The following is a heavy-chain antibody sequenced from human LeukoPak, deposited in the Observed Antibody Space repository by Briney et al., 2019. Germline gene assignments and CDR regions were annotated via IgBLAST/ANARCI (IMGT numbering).Heavy chain of an antibody. D-gene: IGHD6-13*01. CDR3: ARARIAAAGMGFDP. CDR2: INPNSGGT. J-gene: IGHJ5*02. Sequence: ASVKVSCKASGYTFTSYAMHWVRQAPGQRLEWMGWINPNSGGTNYAQKFQGWVTMTRDTSISTAYMELSRLRSDDTAVYYCARARIAAAGMGFDPWGQGTLVTVSS. CDR1: GYTFTSYA. V-gene: IGHV1-2*04.